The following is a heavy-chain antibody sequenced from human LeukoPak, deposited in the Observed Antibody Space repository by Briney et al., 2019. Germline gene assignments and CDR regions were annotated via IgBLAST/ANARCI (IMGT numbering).Heavy chain of an antibody. J-gene: IGHJ4*02. D-gene: IGHD5-12*01. CDR2: INRDGSDK. Sequence: GGSLRLSCAASGFTFSNYWMTWVSQAPGKGLEWVANINRDGSDKYYMASVQCRFTISRDNAKNSLSLQMNSLRVEDTAVYFCARAIEGAYDLWGQGTLVTVSS. V-gene: IGHV3-7*04. CDR3: ARAIEGAYDL. CDR1: GFTFSNYW.